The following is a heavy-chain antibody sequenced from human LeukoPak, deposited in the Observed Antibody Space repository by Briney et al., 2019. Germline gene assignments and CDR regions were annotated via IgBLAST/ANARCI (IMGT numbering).Heavy chain of an antibody. CDR3: ARDLGFGELLSDYYYYYGMDV. CDR2: ISSSGSTI. V-gene: IGHV3-48*03. D-gene: IGHD3-10*01. J-gene: IGHJ6*04. Sequence: GGSLSLSWAAAGSTFSSYEINWVRQAPGEGLEWVSYISSSGSTIYYADSVTGRFTISRDNAKNSLYLQMNSLRAEDTAVYYCARDLGFGELLSDYYYYYGMDVWGKGTTVTVPS. CDR1: GSTFSSYE.